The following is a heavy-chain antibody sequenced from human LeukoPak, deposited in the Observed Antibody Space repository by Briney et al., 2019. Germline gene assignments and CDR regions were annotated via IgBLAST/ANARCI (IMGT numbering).Heavy chain of an antibody. CDR1: GDSVSSNSAA. J-gene: IGHJ3*02. CDR3: ARETIVAIGPHAFDI. Sequence: SQTLSLTCAISGDSVSSNSAAWNWIRQSPSRGLEWLGRTYYRSKWYNDYAISVKSRITINPDTSKNQFSLHLNSVTPEDTAVYYCARETIVAIGPHAFDIWGQGTMVTVSS. V-gene: IGHV6-1*01. CDR2: TYYRSKWYN. D-gene: IGHD2/OR15-2a*01.